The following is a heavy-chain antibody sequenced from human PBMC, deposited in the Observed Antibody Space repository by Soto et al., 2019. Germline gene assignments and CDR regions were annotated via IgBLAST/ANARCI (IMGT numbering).Heavy chain of an antibody. Sequence: SETLSLTCTVSGNSFKSGSYSWSLILQPPGKGLEWIGYVYYSGSAYYNPSLELRITMSLDTSKKQFSLKLTYVTAADTAIYYCDGLKYSQIVSDPADRGSHWFDPWGQGALVTVSS. V-gene: IGHV4-30-4*07. D-gene: IGHD2-2*01. CDR2: VYYSGSA. CDR1: GNSFKSGSYS. J-gene: IGHJ5*02. CDR3: DGLKYSQIVSDPADRGSHWFDP.